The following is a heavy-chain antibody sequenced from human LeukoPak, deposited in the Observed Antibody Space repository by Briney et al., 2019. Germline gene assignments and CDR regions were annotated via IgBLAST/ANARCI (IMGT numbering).Heavy chain of an antibody. V-gene: IGHV1-18*01. Sequence: ASVKVSCTASVYTFTIYGISWVRQAPGQGLEWRGWMSAYNGNTNYAHKLQGRVTMTTETDTSTAYMELRSLRSADTAVYYCARESLAYCGGECALEEKDYWGQGTLVTVSS. D-gene: IGHD2-21*01. CDR1: VYTFTIYG. CDR3: ARESLAYCGGECALEEKDY. J-gene: IGHJ4*02. CDR2: MSAYNGNT.